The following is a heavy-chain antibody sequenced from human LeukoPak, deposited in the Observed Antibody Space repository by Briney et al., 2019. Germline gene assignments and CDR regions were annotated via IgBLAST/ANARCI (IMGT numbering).Heavy chain of an antibody. J-gene: IGHJ6*03. Sequence: SETLSLTCTVSGGSISNHYWSWIGQPPGKGLEWIGEINHSGSTNYNPSLKSRVTISVDTSKNQFSLKLSSVTAADTAVYYCARGDYYGSGSYFGYYYYMDVWGKGTTVTVSS. CDR2: INHSGST. D-gene: IGHD3-10*01. CDR1: GGSISNHY. V-gene: IGHV4-34*01. CDR3: ARGDYYGSGSYFGYYYYMDV.